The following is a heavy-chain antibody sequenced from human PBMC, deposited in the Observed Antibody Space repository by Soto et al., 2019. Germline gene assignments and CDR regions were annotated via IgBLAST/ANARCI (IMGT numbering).Heavy chain of an antibody. V-gene: IGHV3-15*07. J-gene: IGHJ4*02. CDR3: TADLPAFIPQVDS. D-gene: IGHD3-3*02. Sequence: GGSLRLSCAASGFTFSSAWFNWVRQAPGKGLEWVGRIKNQNDSGKTDYAAPVRDRFTISKDDSKNTLYLQMNSLKTEYTGVCFCTADLPAFIPQVDSWGKGTLVTVSS. CDR1: GFTFSSAW. CDR2: IKNQNDSGKT.